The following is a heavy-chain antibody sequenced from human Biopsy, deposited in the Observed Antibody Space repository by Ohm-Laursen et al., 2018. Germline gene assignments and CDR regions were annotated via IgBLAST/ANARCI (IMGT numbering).Heavy chain of an antibody. J-gene: IGHJ6*02. D-gene: IGHD4-11*01. V-gene: IGHV4-59*02. CDR2: IYYSVMT. CDR3: ARDSGILNYGNFKYYHYYGMDV. CDR1: GDSVTKYY. Sequence: GTLSLTCTVSGDSVTKYYWSWIRQPPGKGLEWIGHIYYSVMTNYNPSLQSRVSISVDTSRNQVSLTLSSVTAAVTAVYYCARDSGILNYGNFKYYHYYGMDVWGQGTKVTVSS.